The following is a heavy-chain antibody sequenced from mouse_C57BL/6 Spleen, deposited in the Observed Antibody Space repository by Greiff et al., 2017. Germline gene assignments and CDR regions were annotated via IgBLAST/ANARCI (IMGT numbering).Heavy chain of an antibody. Sequence: QVQLQQSGPELVKPGASVKISCKASGYAFSSSWMNWVKQRPGKGLEWIGRISPGDGDTNYNGKFKGKATLTADKSSSTAYMQLSSLTSEDSAVYFCAVPSYYYGSSYGAMDYWGQGTSVTVSS. CDR1: GYAFSSSW. D-gene: IGHD1-1*01. CDR3: AVPSYYYGSSYGAMDY. V-gene: IGHV1-82*01. J-gene: IGHJ4*01. CDR2: ISPGDGDT.